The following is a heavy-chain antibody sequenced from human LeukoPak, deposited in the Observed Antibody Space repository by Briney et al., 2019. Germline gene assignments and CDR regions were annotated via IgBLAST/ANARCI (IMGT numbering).Heavy chain of an antibody. V-gene: IGHV1-69*13. D-gene: IGHD6-6*01. Sequence: GASVKVSCKASGYTFTSYVISWVRQAPGQGLEWMGGIIPIFGTTNYAQKFQGRVTITADESTSTAYMELSSLRSEDTAVYYCAGGRDIYSSSSPFDYWGQGTLVTVSS. J-gene: IGHJ4*02. CDR1: GYTFTSYV. CDR3: AGGRDIYSSSSPFDY. CDR2: IIPIFGTT.